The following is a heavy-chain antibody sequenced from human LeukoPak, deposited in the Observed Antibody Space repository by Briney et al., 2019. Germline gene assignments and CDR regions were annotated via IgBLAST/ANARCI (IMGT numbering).Heavy chain of an antibody. D-gene: IGHD6-13*01. CDR1: GGSISGGGYY. CDR3: AKVPSTRGGQQLNNPY. J-gene: IGHJ4*02. V-gene: IGHV4-61*02. Sequence: SETLSLTCTVSGGSISGGGYYWSWIRQPAGKGLEWIGRIYTSGNTNYNPSLKSRATISVDTSKNQFSLELSSVTAADTAVYYCAKVPSTRGGQQLNNPYWGQGTLVTVSS. CDR2: IYTSGNT.